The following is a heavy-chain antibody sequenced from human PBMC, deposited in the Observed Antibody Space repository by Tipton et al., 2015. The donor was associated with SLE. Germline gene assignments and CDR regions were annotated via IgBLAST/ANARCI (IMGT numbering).Heavy chain of an antibody. Sequence: QVQLVQSGAEVKKPGASVKVSCKASGYTFTTYGIHWVRQAPGQGLEWMGWISAYNGNTNYAQKVQGRVTMTTDTSTSTVYMDLKSLRSDDTAVYYCATYCSKSFCDMDVWGQGTAVTVSS. CDR1: GYTFTTYG. CDR2: ISAYNGNT. V-gene: IGHV1-18*01. D-gene: IGHD4-11*01. J-gene: IGHJ6*02. CDR3: ATYCSKSFCDMDV.